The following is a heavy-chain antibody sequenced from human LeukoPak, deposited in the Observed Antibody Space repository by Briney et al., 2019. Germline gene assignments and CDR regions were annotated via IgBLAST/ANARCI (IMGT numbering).Heavy chain of an antibody. CDR1: GFTVSGHP. Sequence: GGSLRLSCAASGFTVSGHPMSWVRQAPGKGLEWVSVIYRGGNTYYADSVKGRFTISTDNSKNTLYLQMSSLRPEDTAVYYCAKGENDAFDIWGPGTMVTVSS. CDR3: AKGENDAFDI. V-gene: IGHV3-53*01. CDR2: IYRGGNT. J-gene: IGHJ3*02.